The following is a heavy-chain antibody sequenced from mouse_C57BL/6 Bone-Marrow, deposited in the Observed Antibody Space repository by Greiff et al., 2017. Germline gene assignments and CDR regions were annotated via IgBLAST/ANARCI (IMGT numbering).Heavy chain of an antibody. V-gene: IGHV1-55*01. CDR2: IYPGSGST. CDR3: AREGYYEDYFDY. J-gene: IGHJ2*01. D-gene: IGHD2-3*01. CDR1: GYTFTSYW. Sequence: QVQLQQPGAELVKPGASVKMSCKASGYTFTSYWITWVKQRPGQGLEWIGDIYPGSGSTNYNEKFKSKATMTVDTSSSTAYMQLSSLTPEDSAVYCCAREGYYEDYFDYWGQGTTLTVSS.